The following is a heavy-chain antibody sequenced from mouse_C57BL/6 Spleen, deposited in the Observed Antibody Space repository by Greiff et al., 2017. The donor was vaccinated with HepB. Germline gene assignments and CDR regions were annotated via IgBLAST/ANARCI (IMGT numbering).Heavy chain of an antibody. V-gene: IGHV14-4*01. J-gene: IGHJ2*01. D-gene: IGHD2-5*01. Sequence: EVQLQQSGAELVRPGASVTLSCTASGFNFTDDYMHWVKQRPEQGLEWIGWIEPENGDTEYASKFRGKATITADTSSNTAYLQLSSLTSEDTAVYYCIVTFDYWGQGTTLTVSS. CDR1: GFNFTDDY. CDR3: IVTFDY. CDR2: IEPENGDT.